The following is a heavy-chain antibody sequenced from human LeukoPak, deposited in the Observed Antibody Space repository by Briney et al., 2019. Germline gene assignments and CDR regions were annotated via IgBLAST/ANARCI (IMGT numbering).Heavy chain of an antibody. Sequence: GGSLRLSCAASGFTFSTYGMHWVRQAPGKGLEGVAVIWYDGSDKYYADSVKGRFTISRDNSKNTLYLQMNSMRAEDTAVYYCARDPSVDYFDYWGQGTLVTVAS. CDR2: IWYDGSDK. V-gene: IGHV3-33*01. J-gene: IGHJ4*02. CDR1: GFTFSTYG. CDR3: ARDPSVDYFDY.